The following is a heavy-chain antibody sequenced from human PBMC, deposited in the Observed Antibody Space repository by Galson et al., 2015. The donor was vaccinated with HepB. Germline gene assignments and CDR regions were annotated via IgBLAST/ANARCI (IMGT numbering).Heavy chain of an antibody. V-gene: IGHV3-21*01. D-gene: IGHD3-22*01. CDR2: ISSSSSYI. CDR1: GFTFSSYS. J-gene: IGHJ4*02. CDR3: ARRYYYDSSGYYYPPGY. Sequence: SLRLSCAASGFTFSSYSMNWVRQAPGKGLEWVSSISSSSSYIYYADSVKGRFTISRDNAKNSLYLQMNSLRAEDTAVYYCARRYYYDSSGYYYPPGYWGQGTLVTVSS.